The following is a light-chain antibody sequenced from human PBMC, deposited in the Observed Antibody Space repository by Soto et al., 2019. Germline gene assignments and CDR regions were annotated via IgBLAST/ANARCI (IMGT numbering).Light chain of an antibody. CDR3: QRYGSSPGYT. V-gene: IGKV3-20*01. CDR2: GAS. J-gene: IGKJ2*01. CDR1: QSVGNNY. Sequence: EFVLTQSPGTLSLSPGDRVTLSCRASQSVGNNYLAWYQQKPGQAPRLLIHGASIRAAGIPDRFSGSGYGTDFTLTISRLEPEDFAVYYCQRYGSSPGYTFGQGNKLEIK.